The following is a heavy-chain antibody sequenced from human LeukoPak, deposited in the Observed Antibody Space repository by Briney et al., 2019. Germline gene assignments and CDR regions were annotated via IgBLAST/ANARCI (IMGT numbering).Heavy chain of an antibody. V-gene: IGHV3-30*18. CDR2: ISYDGSNK. CDR3: AKVTAARSYYYYGMDV. D-gene: IGHD6-6*01. J-gene: IGHJ6*02. Sequence: GGSLRLPCAASGFTFSSYGMHWVRQAPGKGLEWVAVISYDGSNKYYADSVKGRFTISRDNSKNTLYLQMNSLRAEDTAVYYCAKVTAARSYYYYGMDVWGQGTTVTVSS. CDR1: GFTFSSYG.